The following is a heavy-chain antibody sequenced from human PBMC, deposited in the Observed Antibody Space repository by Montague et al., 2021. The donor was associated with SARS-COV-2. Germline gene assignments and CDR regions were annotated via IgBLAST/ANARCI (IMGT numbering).Heavy chain of an antibody. V-gene: IGHV4-34*01. J-gene: IGHJ4*02. D-gene: IGHD6-13*01. CDR1: GGSFSGYY. Sequence: SETLSLTCAVYGGSFSGYYWSWIRQPPGKGLEWIGEITHSGSTYYNPSIKSRVTISLDTSTNQFSLKLSSVTAADTAVYYCARGRYSSSCYRKKYYFDYWGQGTLVTVSS. CDR3: ARGRYSSSCYRKKYYFDY. CDR2: ITHSGST.